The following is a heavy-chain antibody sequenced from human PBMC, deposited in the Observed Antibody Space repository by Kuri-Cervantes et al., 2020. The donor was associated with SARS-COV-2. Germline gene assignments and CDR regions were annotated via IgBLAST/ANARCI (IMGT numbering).Heavy chain of an antibody. CDR1: GFPFSSYG. V-gene: IGHV3-30*03. D-gene: IGHD5-24*01. Sequence: GESLKISCAGSGFPFSSYGMHWVRQAPGKGLEWVAVISYDGSNKYYADSVKGRFTISRDNYKNTMYLQMNRLRAEDTAVYYCASRGVMVEMGTEADLYYWGQGTLVTVSS. J-gene: IGHJ4*02. CDR2: ISYDGSNK. CDR3: ASRGVMVEMGTEADLYY.